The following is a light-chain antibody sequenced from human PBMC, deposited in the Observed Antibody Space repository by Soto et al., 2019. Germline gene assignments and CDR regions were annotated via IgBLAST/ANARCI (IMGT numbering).Light chain of an antibody. V-gene: IGKV3-15*01. J-gene: IGKJ1*01. CDR1: QSVSSN. CDR2: GAY. Sequence: IGITQSPATLSWSPGERATLSCRASQSVSSNLAWYQQKPGQAHRLLIYGAYTRATGIQARFSGSGSGTEFTLTIRSLQSEDFAVYYCKQYNNWPRAFGQGTKVDIK. CDR3: KQYNNWPRA.